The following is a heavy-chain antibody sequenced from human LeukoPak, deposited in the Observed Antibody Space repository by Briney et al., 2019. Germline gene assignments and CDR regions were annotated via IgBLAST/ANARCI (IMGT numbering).Heavy chain of an antibody. CDR2: IYYSGST. J-gene: IGHJ4*02. Sequence: SETLSLTCTVSGGSVSSGSYYWSWIRQPPGKGLEWIGYIYYSGSTNYNPSLKSRVTISVDTSKNQFSLKLSSVPAADTAVYYCARAVTEMATTSVDYWGQGTLVTVSS. CDR1: GGSVSSGSYY. D-gene: IGHD5-24*01. V-gene: IGHV4-61*01. CDR3: ARAVTEMATTSVDY.